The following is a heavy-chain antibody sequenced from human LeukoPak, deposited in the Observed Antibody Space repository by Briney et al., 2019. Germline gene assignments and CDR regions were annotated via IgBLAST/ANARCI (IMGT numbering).Heavy chain of an antibody. V-gene: IGHV3-30*03. CDR1: GFTFSRYG. Sequence: GRSLRLSCAASGFTFSRYGMHWVRQAPGKGLEWVAVISSDGGNINYADSVKGRFTISRDNPKNTLYLHMNSLRAEDTAVYYCARANRPFHSSGRYKDYWGQGTLVTVSS. CDR3: ARANRPFHSSGRYKDY. J-gene: IGHJ4*02. CDR2: ISSDGGNI. D-gene: IGHD6-19*01.